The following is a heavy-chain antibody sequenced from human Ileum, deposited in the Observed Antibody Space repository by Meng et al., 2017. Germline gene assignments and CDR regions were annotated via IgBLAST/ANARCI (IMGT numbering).Heavy chain of an antibody. J-gene: IGHJ5*01. CDR1: GGSVSDGDYY. CDR3: ARVYYDSSGLNWFDS. V-gene: IGHV4-31*03. CDR2: MYSSGNA. Sequence: QVHLQEPGPGLVKPSQTLSLTCTVSGGSVSDGDYYWSWVRQHPGKGLECIGHMYSSGNAYYNPSLKSRVSMSVDTSKNQFSVRLSSVTAADTAIYYCARVYYDSSGLNWFDSWGQGTLVTVPS. D-gene: IGHD3-22*01.